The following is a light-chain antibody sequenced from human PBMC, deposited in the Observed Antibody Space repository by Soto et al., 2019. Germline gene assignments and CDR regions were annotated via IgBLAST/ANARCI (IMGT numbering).Light chain of an antibody. CDR2: AAS. J-gene: IGKJ1*01. Sequence: DIQMTQSPSSLSASVGDRVTIACRASQSINSSLIWYQQKPGKAPQVLIHAASNLQSGVPSRFNGGGSGTDFTLTINSLQPEDLATYYCQQSYGLPRTFGQGTKVES. CDR3: QQSYGLPRT. V-gene: IGKV1-39*01. CDR1: QSINSS.